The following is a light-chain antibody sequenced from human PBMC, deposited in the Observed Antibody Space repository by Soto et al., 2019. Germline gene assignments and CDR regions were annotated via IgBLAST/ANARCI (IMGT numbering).Light chain of an antibody. V-gene: IGKV1-33*01. CDR2: DAS. CDR1: QDINNY. Sequence: DIQMTQSPSSLSASVGDRVTISCQASQDINNYLNWYQQKPGKAPKLLIYDASKLETGVPSRFSGSGSGTAFTFTISSLQPEDIATYCCQQYVDLPPTFGGGTKVEIK. J-gene: IGKJ4*01. CDR3: QQYVDLPPT.